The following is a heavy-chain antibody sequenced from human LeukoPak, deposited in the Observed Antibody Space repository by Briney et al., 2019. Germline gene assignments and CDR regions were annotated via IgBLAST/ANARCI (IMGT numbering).Heavy chain of an antibody. J-gene: IGHJ6*03. CDR2: ISNSGGTT. V-gene: IGHV3-23*01. CDR3: AKGLSAYYYYYMDV. Sequence: GGSLRLSCAASGFTLSSYAMSWVRQAPGKGLEWVSGISNSGGTTYYADSVKGQFTISRDNSKDMLYLQMNSLRAEDTARYYCAKGLSAYYYYYMDVWGKGTTVTVSS. CDR1: GFTLSSYA.